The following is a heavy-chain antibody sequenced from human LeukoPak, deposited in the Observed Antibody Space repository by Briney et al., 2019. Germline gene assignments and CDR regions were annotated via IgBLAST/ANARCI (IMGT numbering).Heavy chain of an antibody. J-gene: IGHJ6*02. CDR2: FDPEDGET. CDR1: GYTLTELS. V-gene: IGHV1-24*01. CDR3: ATDGPMTTGYGMDV. Sequence: GASVKVSCKVSGYTLTELSMHWVRQAPGKGLEWMGGFDPEDGETIYAQKFQGRVTMTEDTSTDTAYMELSSLRSEDTAVYYCATDGPMTTGYGMDVWGQGTTVTVSS. D-gene: IGHD4-17*01.